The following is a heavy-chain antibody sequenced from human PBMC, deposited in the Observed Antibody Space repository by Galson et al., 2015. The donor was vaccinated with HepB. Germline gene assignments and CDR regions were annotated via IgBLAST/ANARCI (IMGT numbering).Heavy chain of an antibody. CDR3: ARDQYNNDYVWGSYRPLGAFDI. CDR1: GDSVSSNSAA. Sequence: CAISGDSVSSNSAAWNWIRQSPSRGLEWLGRTYYRSKWYNDYAVSVKSRITINPDTSKNQFSLQLNSATPEDTAVYYCARDQYNNDYVWGSYRPLGAFDIWGQGTMVTVSS. J-gene: IGHJ3*02. CDR2: TYYRSKWYN. V-gene: IGHV6-1*01. D-gene: IGHD3-16*02.